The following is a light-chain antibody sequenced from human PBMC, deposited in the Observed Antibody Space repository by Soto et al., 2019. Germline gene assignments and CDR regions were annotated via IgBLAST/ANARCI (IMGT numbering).Light chain of an antibody. CDR1: SSDVGNYKY. CDR2: EVS. CDR3: FSYTSSGTYV. J-gene: IGLJ1*01. Sequence: QSALTQPASVSGSPGQSITISCTGTSSDVGNYKYASWYQQHPGKAPKLMIYEVSNRPSGVSNRFSGSKSGNTASLTIPGLQAEDETDYYCFSYTSSGTYVFGTGTKVTVL. V-gene: IGLV2-14*01.